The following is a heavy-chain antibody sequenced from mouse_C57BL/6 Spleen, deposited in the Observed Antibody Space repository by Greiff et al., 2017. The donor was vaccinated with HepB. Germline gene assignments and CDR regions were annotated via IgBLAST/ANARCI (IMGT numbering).Heavy chain of an antibody. D-gene: IGHD1-1*01. CDR1: GFTFNTYA. CDR3: VRELRSSGYFDV. V-gene: IGHV10-3*01. CDR2: IRSKSSNYAT. J-gene: IGHJ1*03. Sequence: EVQRVESGGGLVQPKGSLKLSCAASGFTFNTYAMHWVRQAPGKGLEWVARIRSKSSNYATYYADSVKDRFTISRDDSQSMLYLQMNNLKTEDTAIYYCVRELRSSGYFDVWGTGTTVTVSS.